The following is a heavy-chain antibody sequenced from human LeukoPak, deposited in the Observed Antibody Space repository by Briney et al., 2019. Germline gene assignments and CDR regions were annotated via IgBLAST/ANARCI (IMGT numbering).Heavy chain of an antibody. CDR1: GFTFSSYS. Sequence: GGCLRLSCAASGFTFSSYSMNWVRQAPGKGLEWVSSISSSSSYIYYADSVKSRFTISRDNAKNSLYLQMNSLRAADTAVYYCGVAVVVPAATYFDYWGQGTLVTVSS. V-gene: IGHV3-21*01. CDR2: ISSSSSYI. J-gene: IGHJ4*02. CDR3: GVAVVVPAATYFDY. D-gene: IGHD2-2*01.